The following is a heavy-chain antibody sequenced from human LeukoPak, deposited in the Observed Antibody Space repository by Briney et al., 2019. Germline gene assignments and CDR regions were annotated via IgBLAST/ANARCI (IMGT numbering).Heavy chain of an antibody. D-gene: IGHD6-19*01. J-gene: IGHJ4*02. CDR1: GYTFTSYG. Sequence: ASAKVSCKASGYTFTSYGISWVRQAPGQGLEWMGWISAYNGNTNYAQKPQGRVTMTTDTSTSTAYMELRSLRSDDTAVYYCARSSGIAVAGDFDYWGQGTLVTVSS. CDR2: ISAYNGNT. V-gene: IGHV1-18*01. CDR3: ARSSGIAVAGDFDY.